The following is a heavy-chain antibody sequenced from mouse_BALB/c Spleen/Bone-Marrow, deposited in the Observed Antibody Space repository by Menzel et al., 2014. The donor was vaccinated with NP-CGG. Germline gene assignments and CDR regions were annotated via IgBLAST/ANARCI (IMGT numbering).Heavy chain of an antibody. J-gene: IGHJ3*01. CDR3: TRDYGNYAWFAY. V-gene: IGHV5-6-4*01. D-gene: IGHD2-1*01. Sequence: EVMLVESVGGLVKPGGSLKLSCAASGFTFSSYTMSWVRQTPEKRLEWVATISSGGLYTYYPDSVKGRFTISRDNAKNTLYLQMSSLKSEDTAMYYCTRDYGNYAWFAYWGQGTLVTVSA. CDR1: GFTFSSYT. CDR2: ISSGGLYT.